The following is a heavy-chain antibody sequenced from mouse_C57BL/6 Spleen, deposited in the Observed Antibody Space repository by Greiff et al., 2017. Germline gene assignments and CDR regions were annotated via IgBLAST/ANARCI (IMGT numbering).Heavy chain of an antibody. CDR1: GYSITSGYY. CDR2: ISYDGSN. Sequence: EVKLQESGPGLVKPSQSLSLTCSVTGYSITSGYYWNWIRQFPGNKLEWMGYISYDGSNNYNPSLKNRISITRDTSKNQFFLKLNSVTTEDTATYYCASHYDFSWFAYWGQGTLVTVSA. J-gene: IGHJ3*01. V-gene: IGHV3-6*01. CDR3: ASHYDFSWFAY. D-gene: IGHD2-4*01.